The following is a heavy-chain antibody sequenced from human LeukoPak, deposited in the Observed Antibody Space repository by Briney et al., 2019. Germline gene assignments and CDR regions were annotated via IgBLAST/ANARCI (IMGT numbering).Heavy chain of an antibody. CDR2: IIPIFGTA. CDR1: GGTFSSYA. J-gene: IGHJ4*02. CDR3: ALGPRDIVATSHFDY. V-gene: IGHV1-69*05. D-gene: IGHD5-12*01. Sequence: GSSVKVSCKASGGTFSSYAISWVRQAPGQGLEWMGGIIPIFGTANYAQKFQGRVTITTDKSTSTAYMELSSLRSEDTAVYYCALGPRDIVATSHFDYWGQGTLVTVSS.